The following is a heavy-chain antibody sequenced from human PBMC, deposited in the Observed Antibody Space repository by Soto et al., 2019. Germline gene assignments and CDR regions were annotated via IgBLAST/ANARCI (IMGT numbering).Heavy chain of an antibody. CDR2: IYYSEST. Sequence: SETLSLTCTVSGGSISSYYWSWIRQPPGKGLEWIGYIYYSESTNYNPSLKSRVTISVDTSRNQFSLKLSSVTAADTAVYYCARNYDFWSGYLSLSYWGQGTLVTVSS. D-gene: IGHD3-3*01. V-gene: IGHV4-59*01. J-gene: IGHJ4*02. CDR3: ARNYDFWSGYLSLSY. CDR1: GGSISSYY.